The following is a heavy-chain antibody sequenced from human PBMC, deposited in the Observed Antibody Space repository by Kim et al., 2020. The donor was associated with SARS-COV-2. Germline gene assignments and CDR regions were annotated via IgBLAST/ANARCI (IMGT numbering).Heavy chain of an antibody. CDR1: GFSSNIYA. J-gene: IGHJ6*02. D-gene: IGHD3-16*01. CDR3: VRDTSPGGADV. V-gene: IGHV3-9*02. CDR2: FNLDIIRT. Sequence: GGSLTLSCAASGFSSNIYAMHWVRQVPGKGLEWVAGFNLDIIRTGYSDSVRGRFTIFSDNAKNSLYLQMNSLRVDDTALYFCVRDTSPGGADVWGQGTTVTVSS.